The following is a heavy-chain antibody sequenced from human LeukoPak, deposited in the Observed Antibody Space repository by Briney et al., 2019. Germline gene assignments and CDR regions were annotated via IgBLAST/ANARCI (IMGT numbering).Heavy chain of an antibody. D-gene: IGHD6-19*01. CDR3: ARVAYSSGWYRDNWFDP. V-gene: IGHV1-2*02. CDR1: GYTFTGYY. CDR2: INPNSGGT. J-gene: IGHJ5*02. Sequence: ASVKVSCKASGYTFTGYYMHWVRQAPGQGLEWMGWINPNSGGTNYAQKFQGRVTMTRDTSISTAYMDLSRLRSDDTAVYYCARVAYSSGWYRDNWFDPWGQGTLVTVSS.